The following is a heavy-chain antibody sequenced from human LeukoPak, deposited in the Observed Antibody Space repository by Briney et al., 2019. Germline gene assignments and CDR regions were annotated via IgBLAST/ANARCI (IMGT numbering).Heavy chain of an antibody. CDR3: AKAYNYGFDY. CDR2: IRYDGSDK. D-gene: IGHD5-18*01. CDR1: GFSFNSIN. J-gene: IGHJ4*02. Sequence: PGGSLRLPCAASGFSFNSINMHWVRQAPGKGLEWVAFIRYDGSDKYFADSVKGRFTISRDNSKNTLYLQMNSLRVEDTAVYYCAKAYNYGFDYWGQGALVTVSS. V-gene: IGHV3-30*02.